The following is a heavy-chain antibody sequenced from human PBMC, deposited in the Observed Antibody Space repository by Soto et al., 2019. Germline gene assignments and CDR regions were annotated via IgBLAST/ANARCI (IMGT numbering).Heavy chain of an antibody. Sequence: SETLSLTCAVYCGSFSGYYWSWIRQPPGKGLEWIGEINHSGSTNYNPSLKSRVTISVDTSKNQFSLKLSSVTAADTAVYYCARKGDDYVWGSYRPITLDYWGQGTLVTVSS. CDR1: CGSFSGYY. CDR2: INHSGST. J-gene: IGHJ4*02. D-gene: IGHD3-16*02. CDR3: ARKGDDYVWGSYRPITLDY. V-gene: IGHV4-34*01.